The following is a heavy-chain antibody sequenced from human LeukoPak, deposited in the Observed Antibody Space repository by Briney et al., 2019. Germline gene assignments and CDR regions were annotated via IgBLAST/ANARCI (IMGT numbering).Heavy chain of an antibody. CDR2: IKQDGSEK. J-gene: IGHJ4*02. CDR3: ARPRSGYYFDY. V-gene: IGHV3-7*01. CDR1: GFTFSSYW. Sequence: GGSLRLSCAASGFTFSSYWMSWVRQAPGKGLEWVANIKQDGSEKYYVDSVKGRFTISRDNAKNSLLLQMNSLRAEDTAVYYCARPRSGYYFDYWGQGTLVTVSS. D-gene: IGHD3-3*01.